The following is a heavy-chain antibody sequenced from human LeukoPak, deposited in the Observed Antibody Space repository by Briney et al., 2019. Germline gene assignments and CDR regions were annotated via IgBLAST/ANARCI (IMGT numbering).Heavy chain of an antibody. CDR2: ISYDGSNK. CDR1: GFTFSSYA. CDR3: ATAYCDSSGVDLDY. Sequence: TGGSLRLSCAASGFTFSSYAMHWVRQAPGKGLEWVAVISYDGSNKYYADSVKGRFTISRDNSKNTLYLQMNSLRAEDTAVYYCATAYCDSSGVDLDYWGQGTLVTVSS. J-gene: IGHJ4*02. V-gene: IGHV3-30-3*01. D-gene: IGHD3-22*01.